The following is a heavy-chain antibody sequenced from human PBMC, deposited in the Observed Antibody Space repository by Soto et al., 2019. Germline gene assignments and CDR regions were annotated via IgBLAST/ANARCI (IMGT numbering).Heavy chain of an antibody. D-gene: IGHD7-27*01. CDR1: GFTFDDYA. CDR3: AKDEYPLGYYDYGMDV. CDR2: ISWDGGST. Sequence: GGSLRLSCAASGFTFDDYAMHWVRQAPGKGLEWVSLISWDGGSTYYADSVKGRFTISRDNSKNSLYLQMNSLRAEDTALYYCAKDEYPLGYYDYGMDVWGQGTTVTVSS. J-gene: IGHJ6*02. V-gene: IGHV3-43D*03.